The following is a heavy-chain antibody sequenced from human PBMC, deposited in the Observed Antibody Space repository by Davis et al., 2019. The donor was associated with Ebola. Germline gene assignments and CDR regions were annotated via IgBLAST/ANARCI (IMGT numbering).Heavy chain of an antibody. V-gene: IGHV3-74*01. D-gene: IGHD5-18*01. CDR1: GFTFSSYW. J-gene: IGHJ6*04. CDR2: INSDGSST. Sequence: HTGGSLRLSCAASGFTFSSYWMHWVRQAPGKGLVWVSRINSDGSSTSYADSVKGRFTISRDNAKNTLYLQMNSLRAEDTAVYYCARGGYSYGDLYYYYGMDVWGKGTTVTVSS. CDR3: ARGGYSYGDLYYYYGMDV.